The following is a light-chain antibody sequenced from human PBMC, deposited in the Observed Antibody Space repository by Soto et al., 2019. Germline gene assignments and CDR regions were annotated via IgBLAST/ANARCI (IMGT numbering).Light chain of an antibody. CDR3: QQTYTTPPLI. Sequence: DIQMTQSPSSLSASVGDRVTITCRASQSISSYLNWYQQKPGKAPTLLIHAASTLQSGVPSRFSGSGSGTDFTLTISSRQPEDCATYYCQQTYTTPPLIFGGGTKVEIK. CDR1: QSISSY. CDR2: AAS. V-gene: IGKV1-39*01. J-gene: IGKJ4*01.